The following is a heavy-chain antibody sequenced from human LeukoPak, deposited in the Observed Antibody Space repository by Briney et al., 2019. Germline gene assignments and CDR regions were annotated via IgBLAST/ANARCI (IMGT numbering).Heavy chain of an antibody. V-gene: IGHV4-39*01. Sequence: SEALSPTCTVSGASISSSSYYWAWIRQPPGKGLEWIGNIYYSGSTYYNPSLKSRVTMSVDTSKHQFSLKVSSVTAADTAVYNCARLMRLLGSLTDYWGPGTLVTVSS. J-gene: IGHJ4*02. D-gene: IGHD3-16*01. CDR1: GASISSSSYY. CDR2: IYYSGST. CDR3: ARLMRLLGSLTDY.